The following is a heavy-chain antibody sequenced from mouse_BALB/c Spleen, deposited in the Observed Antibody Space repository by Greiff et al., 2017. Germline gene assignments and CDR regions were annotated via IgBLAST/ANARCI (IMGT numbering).Heavy chain of an antibody. CDR2: ISYSGST. V-gene: IGHV3-2*02. CDR3: AGGLQDFDY. D-gene: IGHD2-2*01. Sequence: VQLKQSGPGLVKPSQSLSLTCTVTGYSITSDYAWNWIRQFPGNKLEWMGYISYSGSTSYNPSLKSRISITRDTSKNQFFLQLNSVTTEDTATYYCAGGLQDFDYWGQGTTLTVSS. J-gene: IGHJ2*01. CDR1: GYSITSDYA.